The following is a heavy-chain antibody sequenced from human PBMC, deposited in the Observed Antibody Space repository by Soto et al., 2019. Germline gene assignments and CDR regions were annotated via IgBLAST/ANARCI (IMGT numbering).Heavy chain of an antibody. D-gene: IGHD2-8*01. CDR2: ISHEGRNK. CDR1: GINFFAHS. J-gene: IGHJ4*02. CDR3: ARRSEPYGTTWPLDF. Sequence: PGGSLRLSCATSGINFFAHSMHWVRQAPGKGLEWVAFISHEGRNKFHADSVRGRFTVSRDNSGKTVYLHMNNLTPDDTAVYYCARRSEPYGTTWPLDFWGQGSLVTGS. V-gene: IGHV3-30-3*02.